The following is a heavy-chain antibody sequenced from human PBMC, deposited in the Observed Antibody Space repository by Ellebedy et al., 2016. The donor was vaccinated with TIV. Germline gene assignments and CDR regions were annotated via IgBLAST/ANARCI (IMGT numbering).Heavy chain of an antibody. CDR3: ATLSGSNAFDI. V-gene: IGHV4-59*08. CDR2: IYYSGST. D-gene: IGHD3-3*01. CDR1: GGSIRSYY. J-gene: IGHJ3*02. Sequence: MPSETLSLTCTVSGGSIRSYYWSWIRQPPGKGLEWIGYIYYSGSTNYNPSLKSRVTTSVDTSKNQISLKLSSVTAADTAVYYCATLSGSNAFDIWGQGTMVTVSS.